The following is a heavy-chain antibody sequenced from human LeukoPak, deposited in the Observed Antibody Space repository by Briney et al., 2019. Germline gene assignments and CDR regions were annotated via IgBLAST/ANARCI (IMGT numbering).Heavy chain of an antibody. CDR1: GDSVSSNSAA. Sequence: SQTLSLTCAISGDSVSSNSAAWNWIRQSPSRGLEWLGRTYYRSKWFFNYEVSVRSRITINPDTSKNQFSLQLNSVTPEDTAVYFCAREIEGQTTYCAFDIWGQGTMVTVSS. J-gene: IGHJ3*02. CDR3: AREIEGQTTYCAFDI. V-gene: IGHV6-1*01. D-gene: IGHD2-21*01. CDR2: TYYRSKWFF.